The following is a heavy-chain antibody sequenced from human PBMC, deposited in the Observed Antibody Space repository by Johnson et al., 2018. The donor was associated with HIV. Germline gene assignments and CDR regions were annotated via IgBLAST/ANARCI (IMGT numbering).Heavy chain of an antibody. CDR1: GFTFSSYG. CDR3: AREAKAFDI. CDR2: ISGRGGST. V-gene: IGHV3-23*04. Sequence: VHLVESGGGVVKPGGSLRLSCAASGFTFSSYGMHWVRQAPGKGLEWVSAISGRGGSTYCADSVQGRFTISRDNSQNTLFLQMNSLRVEDTAIYYCAREAKAFDIWGQGTMVTVSA. J-gene: IGHJ3*02. D-gene: IGHD1-26*01.